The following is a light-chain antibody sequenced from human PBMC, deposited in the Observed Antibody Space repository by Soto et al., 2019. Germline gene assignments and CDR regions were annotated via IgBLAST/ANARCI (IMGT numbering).Light chain of an antibody. J-gene: IGKJ2*01. V-gene: IGKV1-39*01. Sequence: DIQMTQSPSSLSASVGDRVTITCRASQSIAYYLNWFQQKPGKAPKLLIYAESSLQSGVQSRFSGSGSGTDFTLTISILRPEDFATYYCQQSSNSPMYTFGQGTKLYVK. CDR2: AES. CDR1: QSIAYY. CDR3: QQSSNSPMYT.